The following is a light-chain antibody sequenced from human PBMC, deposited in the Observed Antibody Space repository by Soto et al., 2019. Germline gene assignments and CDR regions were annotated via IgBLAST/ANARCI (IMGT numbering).Light chain of an antibody. CDR1: QSISSY. V-gene: IGKV1-5*01. J-gene: IGKJ1*01. CDR3: QHYNSYSEA. CDR2: HAS. Sequence: DIQMTQSPSSLSASVGDRVTITCRASQSISSYLNWYQQKPGKAPKVLIYHASNLQSGVPSRFSGSGSGTEFTLTISSLQPDDFATYYCQHYNSYSEAFGQGTKVDI.